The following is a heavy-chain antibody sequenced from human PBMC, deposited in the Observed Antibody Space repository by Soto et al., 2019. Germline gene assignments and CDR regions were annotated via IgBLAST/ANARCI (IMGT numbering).Heavy chain of an antibody. J-gene: IGHJ4*02. V-gene: IGHV1-3*04. CDR2: INTGNGNT. Sequence: ASMKGSCKASGYTFPTYAIHLVRQAPGQRLEWMGWINTGNGNTKYSQNFQGRFTITRDTSASTAYMELSSLRSEDTAVYYCARHNWNYDFDYWGQGTLVTVPS. CDR1: GYTFPTYA. CDR3: ARHNWNYDFDY. D-gene: IGHD1-7*01.